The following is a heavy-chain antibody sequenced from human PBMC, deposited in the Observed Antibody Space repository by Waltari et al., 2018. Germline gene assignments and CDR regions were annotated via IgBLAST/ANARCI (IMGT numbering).Heavy chain of an antibody. J-gene: IGHJ4*02. CDR2: IYSSGTT. CDR3: VRDWGGDDSGSV. CDR1: GVSIGSGTYY. V-gene: IGHV4-61*02. D-gene: IGHD3-10*01. Sequence: QVQLQESGPRLVKPSHTLSLTYPVSGVSIGSGTYYWSWIRQSAGRGLEWIGRIYSSGTTKYNPSLKSRVSISIDRSKNQFFVRLTSATAADSAIYYCVRDWGGDDSGSVWGRGAPVTVSS.